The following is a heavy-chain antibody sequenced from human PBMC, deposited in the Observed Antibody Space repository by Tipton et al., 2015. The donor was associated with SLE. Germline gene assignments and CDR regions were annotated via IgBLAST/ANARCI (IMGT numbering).Heavy chain of an antibody. D-gene: IGHD3-9*01. Sequence: QVQLVQSGSELKKPGASVKVSCKASGYIFTSHALNWVRQAPGQGLEWMGWINTSTGKPTYAQAFTGRFVFSLDTSVSTAYLEIRGLKADDTAIYYCARGRYFDWFDSWGQGTRVTVSS. CDR1: GYIFTSHA. V-gene: IGHV7-4-1*02. J-gene: IGHJ5*01. CDR3: ARGRYFDWFDS. CDR2: INTSTGKP.